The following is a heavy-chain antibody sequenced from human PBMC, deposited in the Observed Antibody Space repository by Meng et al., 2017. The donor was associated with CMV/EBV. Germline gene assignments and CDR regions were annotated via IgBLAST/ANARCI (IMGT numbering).Heavy chain of an antibody. CDR3: AREDIVVVPAASYYGMDV. CDR2: ISSSSTI. Sequence: GESLKISCAASGFTFSSYSMNWVRQAPGKGLEWVSYISSSSTIYYADSVKGRFTISRDNAKNSLYLQMNSLRAEDTAVYYCAREDIVVVPAASYYGMDVWGQGTTVTVSS. CDR1: GFTFSSYS. J-gene: IGHJ6*02. D-gene: IGHD2-2*01. V-gene: IGHV3-48*04.